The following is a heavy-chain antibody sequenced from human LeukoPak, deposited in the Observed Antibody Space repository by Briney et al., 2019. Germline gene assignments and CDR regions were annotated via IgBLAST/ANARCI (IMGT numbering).Heavy chain of an antibody. J-gene: IGHJ4*02. CDR1: GLAFSSHG. CDR3: TTDQGGTLEY. Sequence: GGSLRLSGAAFGLAFSSHGMHWGGQAPGKGLGWVGRITKEGISTTYADSVKGRFTISRDNAKNMLYLQVNSLRAGDTGVCYCTTDQGGTLEYWGQGTMVTVSS. CDR2: ITKEGIST. V-gene: IGHV3-74*01. D-gene: IGHD3-16*01.